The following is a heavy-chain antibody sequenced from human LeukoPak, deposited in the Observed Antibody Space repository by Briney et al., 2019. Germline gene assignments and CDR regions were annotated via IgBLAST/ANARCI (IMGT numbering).Heavy chain of an antibody. Sequence: SGGSLRLSCAASGFTFSSYWMHWVRQAPGKGLVWVSRINGDGSSTSYADSVKGRFTISRDNAKNTLYLQMNSLRAEDTAVYYCARVLRDGYNDLFDYWGQGTLVTVSS. V-gene: IGHV3-74*01. CDR1: GFTFSSYW. J-gene: IGHJ4*02. D-gene: IGHD5-12*01. CDR3: ARVLRDGYNDLFDY. CDR2: INGDGSST.